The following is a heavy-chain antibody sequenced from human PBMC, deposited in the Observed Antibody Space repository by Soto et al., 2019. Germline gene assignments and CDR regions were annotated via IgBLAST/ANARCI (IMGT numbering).Heavy chain of an antibody. Sequence: GGSLRLSCAASGFTFSNAWMSWVRQAPGKGLEWVGRIKSKTDGGTTDYAAPVKGRFTISRDDSKNTLYLQMNSLKTEDTAVYYCTTEGDTVTTPNFGYWGQGTLVTVSS. CDR1: GFTFSNAW. D-gene: IGHD4-17*01. CDR2: IKSKTDGGTT. CDR3: TTEGDTVTTPNFGY. J-gene: IGHJ4*02. V-gene: IGHV3-15*01.